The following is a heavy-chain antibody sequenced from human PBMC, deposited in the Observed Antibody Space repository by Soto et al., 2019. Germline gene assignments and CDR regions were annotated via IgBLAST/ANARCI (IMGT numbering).Heavy chain of an antibody. Sequence: PGGSLRLSCAASGFTLSSQAMSWVRQAPGKGLEWVSGSTTSGDVTHYADSVKGRFTISRDNSKNTLYLEMKSLRDEDTAVYYCAKTVEPIQLWLGFFDLWGQGTLVTVSS. CDR2: STTSGDVT. D-gene: IGHD5-18*01. CDR1: GFTLSSQA. V-gene: IGHV3-23*01. J-gene: IGHJ4*02. CDR3: AKTVEPIQLWLGFFDL.